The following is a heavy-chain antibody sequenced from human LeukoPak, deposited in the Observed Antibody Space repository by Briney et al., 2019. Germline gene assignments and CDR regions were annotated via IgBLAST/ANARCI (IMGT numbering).Heavy chain of an antibody. D-gene: IGHD3-10*01. J-gene: IGHJ4*02. CDR1: GYTFTSYD. CDR2: MNPNSGNT. CDR3: ARRYDSGSYHLPH. V-gene: IGHV1-8*01. Sequence: ASVKVSCKASGYTFTSYDINWVRQAAGQGLEWMGWMNPNSGNTGHAQKFQGRITMARSTSISTAYMELSSLTSEDTAVYFCARRYDSGSYHLPHWGQGTLVTVSS.